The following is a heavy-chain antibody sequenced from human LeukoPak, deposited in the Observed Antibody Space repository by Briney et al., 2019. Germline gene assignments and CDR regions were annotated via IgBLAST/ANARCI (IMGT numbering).Heavy chain of an antibody. CDR3: AKARYYYDSSGYYKQPSYGMDV. J-gene: IGHJ6*02. Sequence: GGSLRLSCAASGFTFSSYGMHWVRQAPGKGLEWVAVISYDGSNKYYADSVKGRFTISRDNSKNTLYLQMNSLRAEDTAVYCCAKARYYYDSSGYYKQPSYGMDVWGQGTTVTVSS. CDR1: GFTFSSYG. D-gene: IGHD3-22*01. V-gene: IGHV3-30*18. CDR2: ISYDGSNK.